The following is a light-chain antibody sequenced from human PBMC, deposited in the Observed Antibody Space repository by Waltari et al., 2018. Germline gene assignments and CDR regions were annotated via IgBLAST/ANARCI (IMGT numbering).Light chain of an antibody. Sequence: QSALTQPPSASGSPGQSVTISCTGTSSDIGRYNSVSWYQQHPGRAPKLIIHDVVERPSGVPDRFSGSKSGNTASLTVSELQAEDEADYYCSSYAGSSDVVFGGGTKLTVL. V-gene: IGLV2-8*01. CDR1: SSDIGRYNS. J-gene: IGLJ2*01. CDR3: SSYAGSSDVV. CDR2: DVV.